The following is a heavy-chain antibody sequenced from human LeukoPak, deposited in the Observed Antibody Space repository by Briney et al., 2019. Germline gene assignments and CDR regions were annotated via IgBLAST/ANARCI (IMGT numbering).Heavy chain of an antibody. CDR1: GFTVRDNY. CDR3: ARGAFSPHGSYYGH. J-gene: IGHJ4*02. Sequence: SGGSLRLSCAVSGFTVRDNYLNWVRQTPGKGLECVSVLYSGGAAYYADPVKGRFTISRDTSKNTLSLQMNSLRVEDTALYYCARGAFSPHGSYYGHWGQGTLVTVSS. CDR2: LYSGGAA. V-gene: IGHV3-53*01. D-gene: IGHD1-26*01.